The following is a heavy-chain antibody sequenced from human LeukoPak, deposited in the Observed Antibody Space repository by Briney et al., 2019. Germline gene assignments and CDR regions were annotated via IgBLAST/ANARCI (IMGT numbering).Heavy chain of an antibody. CDR2: IYRSGTT. CDR1: GGSVSSGAYY. V-gene: IGHV4-31*03. J-gene: IGHJ4*02. CDR3: ATSPDTVVIRGY. Sequence: SETLSLTCTVSGGSVSSGAYYWSWVRQHPDKGLEWIGYIYRSGTTYYNPSLKSRVTISLDKCQNQFSLNLNSVTAADTAVYYCATSPDTVVIRGYWGQGTLVTVSS. D-gene: IGHD3-22*01.